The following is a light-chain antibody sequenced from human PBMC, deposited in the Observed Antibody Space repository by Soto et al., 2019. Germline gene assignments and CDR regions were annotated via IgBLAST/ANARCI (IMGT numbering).Light chain of an antibody. CDR1: QSIDIW. CDR3: QQYNTFST. V-gene: IGKV1-5*03. CDR2: KAS. J-gene: IGKJ1*01. Sequence: DIQMTQSPSTLSASVGDRVTITCRASQSIDIWLAWYQQKPGKAPNLLIYKASTLETGVPSRFTGSRSGTEFTLTISSLQPDDFATYYCQQYNTFSTFGQGTKVEMK.